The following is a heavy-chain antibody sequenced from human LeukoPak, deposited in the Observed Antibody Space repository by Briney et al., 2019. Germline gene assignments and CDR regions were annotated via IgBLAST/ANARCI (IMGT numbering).Heavy chain of an antibody. CDR2: FDPEDGET. CDR1: GYTFTECS. D-gene: IGHD3-3*01. Sequence: ASVKVSCNGSGYTFTECSMHWERHAPGKGLEWMGGFDPEDGETIYAQKFQGRVTMTEDTSTDTAYMELSSLRSEDTAVYYCATPTIFGADPPYCSYGMGLWDQGNTVTVSS. J-gene: IGHJ6*02. V-gene: IGHV1-24*01. CDR3: ATPTIFGADPPYCSYGMGL.